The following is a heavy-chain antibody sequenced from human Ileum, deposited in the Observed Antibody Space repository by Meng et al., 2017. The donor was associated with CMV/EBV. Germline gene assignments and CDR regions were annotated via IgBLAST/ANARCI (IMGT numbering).Heavy chain of an antibody. CDR3: ASPLDRVNGKCSTH. CDR2: VGAYNGKT. D-gene: IGHD2-8*01. Sequence: SHSSFPALGITWVRQAPGQGLEWVGWVGAYNGKTNSAQKLQGRVTLTTDTSTNTAFLELRSLRSDDTALYYCASPLDRVNGKCSTHWGQGTLVTVSS. J-gene: IGHJ4*02. V-gene: IGHV1-18*01. CDR1: HSSFPALG.